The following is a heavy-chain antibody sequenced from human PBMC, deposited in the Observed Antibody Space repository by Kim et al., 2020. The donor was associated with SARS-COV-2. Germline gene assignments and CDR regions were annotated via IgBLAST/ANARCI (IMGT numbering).Heavy chain of an antibody. CDR3: ARDKPQRVGNPGGFNLYSSGTGFDY. CDR1: GGSISSSSYY. Sequence: SETLSLTCTVSGGSISSSSYYWGWIRQPPGKGLEWIGSIYYSGSTYYNPSLKSRVTISVDTSKNQFSLKLSSVTAADTAVYYCARDKPQRVGNPGGFNLYSSGTGFDYWGQGTLVTVSS. J-gene: IGHJ4*02. D-gene: IGHD6-25*01. V-gene: IGHV4-39*07. CDR2: IYYSGST.